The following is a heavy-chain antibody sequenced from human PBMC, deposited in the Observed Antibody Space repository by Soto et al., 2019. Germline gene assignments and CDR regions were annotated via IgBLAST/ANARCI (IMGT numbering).Heavy chain of an antibody. Sequence: QVQLVESGGGVVQPGRSLRLSCAASGFTFTSYAMHWVRQAPGKGLEYVAIISYDGSNTYYADSVKGRFTFSRDNSKNTLYLQINSLRAEDKAVYYCAKDGETKQWLRYFDYWGQGTLVTVSS. V-gene: IGHV3-30*18. J-gene: IGHJ4*02. CDR2: ISYDGSNT. CDR1: GFTFTSYA. CDR3: AKDGETKQWLRYFDY. D-gene: IGHD6-19*01.